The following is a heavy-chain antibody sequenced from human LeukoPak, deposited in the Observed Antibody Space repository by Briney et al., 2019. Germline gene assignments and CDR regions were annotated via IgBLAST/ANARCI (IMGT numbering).Heavy chain of an antibody. Sequence: GGSLRLSCAASGFTFSSYSMNWVRQAPGKGLGWVSSISSSSSCIYYADSVKGRFTISRDNAKNSLYLQMNSLRAEDTAVYYCARDLRELLTEIDYWGQGTLVTVSS. CDR3: ARDLRELLTEIDY. D-gene: IGHD1-26*01. CDR2: ISSSSSCI. J-gene: IGHJ4*02. CDR1: GFTFSSYS. V-gene: IGHV3-21*01.